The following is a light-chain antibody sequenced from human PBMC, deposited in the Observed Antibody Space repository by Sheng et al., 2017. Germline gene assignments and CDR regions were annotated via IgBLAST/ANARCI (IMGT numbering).Light chain of an antibody. CDR1: QIINNY. CDR2: AAS. Sequence: DIQMTQSPSSLSASVGDRVTVTCRASQIINNYLNWYQQKPGKAPKLLIFAASSLLSGVPSRFSGSGSGTGFTLTISSLQPEDFATYYCQQTYSTPRTFGQGTNRGNQ. V-gene: IGKV1-39*01. J-gene: IGKJ1*01. CDR3: QQTYSTPRT.